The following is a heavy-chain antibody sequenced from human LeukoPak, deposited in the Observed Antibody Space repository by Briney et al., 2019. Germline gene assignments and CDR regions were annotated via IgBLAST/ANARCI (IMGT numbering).Heavy chain of an antibody. CDR2: ISGSGGST. V-gene: IGHV3-23*01. Sequence: PGGSLRLSCAASGFTVSSNYMTWVRQAPGKGLEWVSVISGSGGSTYYADSVKGRFTISRDNSKNTLYLQMNSLRAEDTAVYYCACIAVAPVGVGGGNYWGQGTLVTVSS. CDR3: ACIAVAPVGVGGGNY. J-gene: IGHJ4*02. D-gene: IGHD6-19*01. CDR1: GFTVSSNY.